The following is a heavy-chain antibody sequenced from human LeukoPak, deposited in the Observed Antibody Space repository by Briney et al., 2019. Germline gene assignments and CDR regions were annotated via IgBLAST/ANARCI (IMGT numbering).Heavy chain of an antibody. CDR1: GFTFSNYA. J-gene: IGHJ3*02. V-gene: IGHV3-30-3*01. CDR3: ARDVGDGYNWGAFDI. D-gene: IGHD5-24*01. Sequence: GGSLRLSCAASGFTFSNYALHWVRQAPGKGLEGVAVISYDGSNKYYADSVKGRFTISRDNSKNTLYLQMSSLRPEDTAVYYCARDVGDGYNWGAFDIWGQGTMLTVSS. CDR2: ISYDGSNK.